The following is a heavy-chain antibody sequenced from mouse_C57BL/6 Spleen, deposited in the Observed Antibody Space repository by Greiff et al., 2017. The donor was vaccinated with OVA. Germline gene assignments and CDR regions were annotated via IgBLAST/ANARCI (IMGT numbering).Heavy chain of an antibody. J-gene: IGHJ2*01. CDR3: AHYDGYNYFDY. CDR1: GYTFTSYW. CDR2: INPSNGGT. V-gene: IGHV1-53*01. D-gene: IGHD2-3*01. Sequence: QVHVKQPGTELVKPGASVKLSCKASGYTFTSYWMHWVKQRPGQGLEWIGNINPSNGGTNYNEKFKSKATLTVDKSSSTAYMQLSSLTSEDSAVYYCAHYDGYNYFDYWGQGTTLTVSS.